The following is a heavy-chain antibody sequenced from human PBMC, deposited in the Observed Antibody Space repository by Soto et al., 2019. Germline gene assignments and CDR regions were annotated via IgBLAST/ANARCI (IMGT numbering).Heavy chain of an antibody. CDR1: GGSISSGAYY. CDR3: ARDGNSSGSQYD. J-gene: IGHJ4*02. V-gene: IGHV4-30-4*01. D-gene: IGHD3-22*01. CDR2: IYYSGST. Sequence: PSETLSLTCTVSGGSISSGAYYWSWIRQPPGKGLEGIGYIYYSGSTYYNPSLKSRVTISVDTSKNQFSLKLSSVTAAARTVYCCARDGNSSGSQYDWGQGTLVTVSS.